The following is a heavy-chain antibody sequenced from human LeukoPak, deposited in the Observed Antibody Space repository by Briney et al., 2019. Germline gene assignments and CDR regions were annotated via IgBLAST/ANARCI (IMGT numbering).Heavy chain of an antibody. CDR1: GFTFSSYA. CDR3: AKEGVVLTEYYFDY. J-gene: IGHJ4*02. CDR2: ISYDGSNK. Sequence: GRSLRLSCAASGFTFSSYAMHWVRQAPGKGLEWVAVISYDGSNKYYADSVKGRFTISRDNSKNTLYLQMNSLRAEDTAVYYCAKEGVVLTEYYFDYWGQGTLVTVSS. D-gene: IGHD2-21*02. V-gene: IGHV3-30-3*01.